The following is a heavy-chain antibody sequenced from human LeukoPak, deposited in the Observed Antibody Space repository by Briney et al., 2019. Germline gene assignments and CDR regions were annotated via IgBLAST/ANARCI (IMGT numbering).Heavy chain of an antibody. J-gene: IGHJ3*02. D-gene: IGHD4-17*01. V-gene: IGHV4-59*11. CDR2: ISYIGST. CDR3: ARELVTVTKGFDI. Sequence: SETLSLTCAVSDDSFSSHYWSWIRQPPGKGLEWIGYISYIGSTNYNPSLKGRVTISIDTSKNQFSLKLSSLTAADTAVYYCARELVTVTKGFDIWGQGTMVSVSS. CDR1: DDSFSSHY.